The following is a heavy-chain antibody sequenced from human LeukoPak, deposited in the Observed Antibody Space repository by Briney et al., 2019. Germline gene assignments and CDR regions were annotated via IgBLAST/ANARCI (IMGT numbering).Heavy chain of an antibody. J-gene: IGHJ3*02. V-gene: IGHV1-69*05. CDR2: IIPFFGTA. CDR1: AGTFSSYA. CDR3: ARALSSFDSSAFRHAFDI. Sequence: SAMASCKASAGTFSSYAISWVRQAPGQGLEGRGGIIPFFGTANYAQTFQGRVTITTDESTSTAYMELSSLRTEDTAVYYCARALSSFDSSAFRHAFDIWGQGTMVTVSS. D-gene: IGHD3-22*01.